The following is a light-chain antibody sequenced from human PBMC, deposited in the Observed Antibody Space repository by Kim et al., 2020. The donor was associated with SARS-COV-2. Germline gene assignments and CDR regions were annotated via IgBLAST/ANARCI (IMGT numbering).Light chain of an antibody. Sequence: LSPGERATLSCKASQSVSSSYLAWYQQKPGQAPRLLIFVASNRATGISDRFSGSGSGTDFTLTINRLEPGDFAVYYCQQYESSPHTFGQGTKPEI. J-gene: IGKJ2*01. V-gene: IGKV3-20*01. CDR1: QSVSSSY. CDR3: QQYESSPHT. CDR2: VAS.